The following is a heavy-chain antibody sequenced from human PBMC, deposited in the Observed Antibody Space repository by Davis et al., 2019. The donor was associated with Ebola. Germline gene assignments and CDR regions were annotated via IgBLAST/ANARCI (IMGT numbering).Heavy chain of an antibody. CDR1: GFTFSSYW. CDR3: ARDRVYCGGDCTLGYYYYYGMDV. J-gene: IGHJ6*02. Sequence: HTGGSLRLSCAASGFTFSSYWMHWVRQAPGKGLVWVSRINSDGSSTSYADSVKGRFTISRDNAKNTLYLQMNSLRAEDTAVYYCARDRVYCGGDCTLGYYYYYGMDVWGQGTTVTVSS. CDR2: INSDGSST. D-gene: IGHD2-21*01. V-gene: IGHV3-74*01.